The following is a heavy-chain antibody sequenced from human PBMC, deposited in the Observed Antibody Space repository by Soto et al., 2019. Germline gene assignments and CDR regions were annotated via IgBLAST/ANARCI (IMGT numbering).Heavy chain of an antibody. D-gene: IGHD2-15*01. J-gene: IGHJ5*02. CDR3: ARELSRGGRWFDP. V-gene: IGHV3-48*02. CDR2: ISSSSSTI. Sequence: PGGSLRLSCAATGFTFSSYSMNWVRQAPGKGLEWVSYISSSSSTIYYADSVKGRFTISRDNAKNSLYLQMNSLRDEDTAVYYCARELSRGGRWFDPWGQGTLVTVSS. CDR1: GFTFSSYS.